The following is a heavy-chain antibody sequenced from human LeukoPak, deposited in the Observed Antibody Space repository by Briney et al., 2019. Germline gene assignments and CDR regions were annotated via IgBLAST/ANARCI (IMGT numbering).Heavy chain of an antibody. CDR2: ININGGGT. J-gene: IGHJ4*02. CDR3: ARDRLTGYPTPYFDY. CDR1: GYTFTTYY. V-gene: IGHV1-46*01. Sequence: ASVKVSCKASGYTFTTYYMLWVRQAPGQGLEWMGIININGGGTDYAQKFQGRVTMTRDISTTTVYMELSSLRPEDTAVYYCARDRLTGYPTPYFDYWGQGTLVTVSS. D-gene: IGHD5-18*01.